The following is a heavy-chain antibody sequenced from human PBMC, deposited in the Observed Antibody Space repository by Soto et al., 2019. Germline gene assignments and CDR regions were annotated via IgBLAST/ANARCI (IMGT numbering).Heavy chain of an antibody. CDR1: GFTFSSYS. Sequence: GGSLRLSCAASGFTFSSYSMNWVRQAPGKGLEWVSYISSSSSTIYYADSLKGRFTISRDNAKNFLYLQMNSLRDEDTAVYYCARDLGTIFGVVNGYGMDVWGQGTTVTVSS. D-gene: IGHD3-3*01. J-gene: IGHJ6*02. CDR3: ARDLGTIFGVVNGYGMDV. CDR2: ISSSSSTI. V-gene: IGHV3-48*02.